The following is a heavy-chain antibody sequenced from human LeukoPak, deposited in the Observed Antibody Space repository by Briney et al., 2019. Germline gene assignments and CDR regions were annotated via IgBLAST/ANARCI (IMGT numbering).Heavy chain of an antibody. J-gene: IGHJ4*02. V-gene: IGHV4-59*01. Sequence: SETLSLTCTVSDDSISDYYRGWIRQPPGKGLEWIGYIHNSGTSTYNLSLKSRVTISADTSKNQFSLKLNSMTTADTAVYYCTRGAGWLIDXXXQXIXXXVSS. D-gene: IGHD3-16*01. CDR2: IHNSGTS. CDR1: DDSISDYY. CDR3: TRGAGWLIDX.